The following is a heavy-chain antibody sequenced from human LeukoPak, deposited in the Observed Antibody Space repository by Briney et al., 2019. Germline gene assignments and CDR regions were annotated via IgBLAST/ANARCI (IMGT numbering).Heavy chain of an antibody. J-gene: IGHJ4*02. D-gene: IGHD1-26*01. Sequence: GGSLRLSCAVSGFTFSNYWMTWVRQTPGKGLEWVASIKQDGSEENYVDSVKGRFTISRDNAKNSLSLQMNSLRADDTAVYYCVRDRGRASTDYWGQGTLVTVSS. CDR3: VRDRGRASTDY. CDR2: IKQDGSEE. CDR1: GFTFSNYW. V-gene: IGHV3-7*01.